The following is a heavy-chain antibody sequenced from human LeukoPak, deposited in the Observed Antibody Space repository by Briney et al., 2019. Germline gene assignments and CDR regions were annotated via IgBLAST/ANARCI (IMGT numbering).Heavy chain of an antibody. D-gene: IGHD3-9*01. Sequence: ASVKVSCKASGYTFTGYYLHWVRQAPGQGLEWMGCVNPNSGDTNYAQKFQGRVTMTRDTSISTAYMELSRLRSDDTAVYYCAREEVSYDILTGYYRSPLNFDYWGQGTLVTVSS. J-gene: IGHJ4*02. CDR3: AREEVSYDILTGYYRSPLNFDY. CDR2: VNPNSGDT. CDR1: GYTFTGYY. V-gene: IGHV1-2*02.